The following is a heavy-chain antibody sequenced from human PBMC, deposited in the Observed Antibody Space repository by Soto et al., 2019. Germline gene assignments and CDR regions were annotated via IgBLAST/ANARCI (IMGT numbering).Heavy chain of an antibody. CDR2: ISYDGSNK. CDR1: GFTFSSYA. Sequence: GGSLRLSCAASGFTFSSYAMHWVRQAPGKGLEWVAVISYDGSNKYYADSVKGRFTISRDNSKNTLYLQMNSLRAEDTAVYYCARGRGALRLELRLYPPEFDYWGQGTLVTVSS. V-gene: IGHV3-30-3*01. CDR3: ARGRGALRLELRLYPPEFDY. J-gene: IGHJ4*02. D-gene: IGHD1-7*01.